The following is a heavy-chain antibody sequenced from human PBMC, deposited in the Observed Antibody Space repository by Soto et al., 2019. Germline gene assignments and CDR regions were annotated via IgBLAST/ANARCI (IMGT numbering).Heavy chain of an antibody. J-gene: IGHJ3*02. Sequence: PSETLSLTCTVSGGSISSGDYYWSWLRQPPGKGLEWIGYIYYSGSTYYNPSLKSRVTISVDMSKNQFSLKLSSVTAADTAVYYCARDNGGRGYCSGGNCYPPPGSFDIWGQGTMVTVSS. V-gene: IGHV4-30-4*01. CDR3: ARDNGGRGYCSGGNCYPPPGSFDI. CDR2: IYYSGST. D-gene: IGHD2-15*01. CDR1: GGSISSGDYY.